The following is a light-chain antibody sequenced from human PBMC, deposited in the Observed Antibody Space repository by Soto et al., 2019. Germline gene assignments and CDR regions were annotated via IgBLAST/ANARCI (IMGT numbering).Light chain of an antibody. CDR2: LDSDGSH. CDR3: QTCGTGIHVV. Sequence: QLVLTQSPSASASLGASVKLTCTLSSGHSSYAIAWHQQQPEKGPRYLMKLDSDGSHTKGDAIPDRFSGSSSGAERYLTISTLQSEDEADYYCQTCGTGIHVVFGGGTKVTVL. J-gene: IGLJ2*01. CDR1: SGHSSYA. V-gene: IGLV4-69*01.